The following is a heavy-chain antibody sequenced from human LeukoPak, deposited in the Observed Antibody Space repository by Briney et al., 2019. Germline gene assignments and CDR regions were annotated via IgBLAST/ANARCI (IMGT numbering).Heavy chain of an antibody. CDR3: AKDKWSSGDHVWGSYRLRRH. V-gene: IGHV3-23*01. CDR1: GFTFSSYA. CDR2: ISGSGGST. J-gene: IGHJ4*02. Sequence: GGSLRLSCAASGFTFSSYAMSWVRQAPGKGLEWVSAISGSGGSTYYADSVKGRFTISRDNSKNTLYLQMNSLRAEDTAVYYCAKDKWSSGDHVWGSYRLRRHWGQGTLVTVSS. D-gene: IGHD3-16*02.